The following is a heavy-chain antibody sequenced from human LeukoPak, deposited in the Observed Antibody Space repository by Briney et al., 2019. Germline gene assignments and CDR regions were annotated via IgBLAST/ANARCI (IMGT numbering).Heavy chain of an antibody. CDR2: FYAEDGET. CDR3: ATENDSSGYSPN. CDR1: GYTLTELS. D-gene: IGHD3-22*01. Sequence: ASVKVSCKVSGYTLTELSMHWVRQAPGKGLEWMGGFYAEDGETIYAQKFQGRVTMTEDTSTDTAYMELSSLRSEDTAVYYCATENDSSGYSPNWGQGTLVTVSS. J-gene: IGHJ4*02. V-gene: IGHV1-24*01.